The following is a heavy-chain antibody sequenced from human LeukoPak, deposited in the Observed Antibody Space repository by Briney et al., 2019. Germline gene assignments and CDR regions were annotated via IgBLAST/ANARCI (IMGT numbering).Heavy chain of an antibody. CDR3: AKVGLTP. Sequence: GSVRVSCKASGYTFTSYGINWVRQAPGQGLEWMGWISAYTGNTNYAQKLQGRVTMTTDTSTSSAYMELSGLRSDDTAVYYCAKVGLTPWGQGTLVTVSS. CDR1: GYTFTSYG. CDR2: ISAYTGNT. J-gene: IGHJ5*02. V-gene: IGHV1-18*01.